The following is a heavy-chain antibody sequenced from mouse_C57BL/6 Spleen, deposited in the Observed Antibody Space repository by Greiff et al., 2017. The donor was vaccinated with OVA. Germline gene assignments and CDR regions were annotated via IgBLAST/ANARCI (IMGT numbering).Heavy chain of an antibody. J-gene: IGHJ2*01. Sequence: EVKLVESGGGLVKPGGSLKLSCAASGFTFSDYGMHWVRQAPEKGLEWVAYISSGSSTIYYADTVKGRFTISRDNAKNTLFLQMTSLRSEDTAMYYCARDYDYEDYLDYWGQGTTLTVSS. CDR3: ARDYDYEDYLDY. V-gene: IGHV5-17*01. D-gene: IGHD2-4*01. CDR2: ISSGSSTI. CDR1: GFTFSDYG.